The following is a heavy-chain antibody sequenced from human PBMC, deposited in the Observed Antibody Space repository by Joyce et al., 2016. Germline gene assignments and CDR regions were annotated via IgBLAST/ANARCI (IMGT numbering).Heavy chain of an antibody. D-gene: IGHD3-9*01. Sequence: QVQLVESGGGVVQPGRSLRLSCAASGLTFSNHGFHWVRQAPGKGREWVTFISGDANTEYYADSVKGRFTISRDYSKNTLYLQMNSLRDEDTALYYCAKDGGLRYIDYWGQGALVIVSS. V-gene: IGHV3-30*18. J-gene: IGHJ4*02. CDR3: AKDGGLRYIDY. CDR2: ISGDANTE. CDR1: GLTFSNHG.